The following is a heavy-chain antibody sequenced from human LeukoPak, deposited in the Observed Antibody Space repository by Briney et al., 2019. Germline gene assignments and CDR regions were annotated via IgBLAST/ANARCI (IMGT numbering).Heavy chain of an antibody. Sequence: SVKVSCKASGGTFSSYAISWVRQAPGQGLEWMGGIIPTFGTANYAQKFRGRVTITTDESTSTAYMELSSLGSEDTAVYYCARDGGSYSAPFDYWGQGTLVTVSS. V-gene: IGHV1-69*05. CDR2: IIPTFGTA. D-gene: IGHD1-26*01. CDR3: ARDGGSYSAPFDY. J-gene: IGHJ4*02. CDR1: GGTFSSYA.